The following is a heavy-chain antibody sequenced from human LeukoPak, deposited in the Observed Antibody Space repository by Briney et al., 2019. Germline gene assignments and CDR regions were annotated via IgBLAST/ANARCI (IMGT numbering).Heavy chain of an antibody. CDR1: GFTFSSYG. D-gene: IGHD3-3*01. CDR2: IWYDGSNK. CDR3: ARDLGGGSFDY. J-gene: IGHJ4*02. V-gene: IGHV3-33*01. Sequence: GGSLRLSCAASGFTFSSYGMHWVRQAPGKGLEWVAVIWYDGSNKYYADSVKGRFTISRDNSRNTPYLQMNSLRAKDTAVYYCARDLGGGSFDYWGQGTLVTVSS.